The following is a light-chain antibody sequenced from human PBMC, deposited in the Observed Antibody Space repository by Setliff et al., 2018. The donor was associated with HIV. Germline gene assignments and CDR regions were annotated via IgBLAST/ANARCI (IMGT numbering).Light chain of an antibody. J-gene: IGLJ1*01. CDR1: SSDVGGYNY. CDR2: DVT. Sequence: QSALTQPASVSGSPGQSITISCTGTSSDVGGYNYVSWYQQHPGKAPKLMISDVTNRPSGVSNRFSDSKSGNTASLTISGLQAADEADYYCSSYTSSSPPYVFGTGTKVTVL. CDR3: SSYTSSSPPYV. V-gene: IGLV2-14*03.